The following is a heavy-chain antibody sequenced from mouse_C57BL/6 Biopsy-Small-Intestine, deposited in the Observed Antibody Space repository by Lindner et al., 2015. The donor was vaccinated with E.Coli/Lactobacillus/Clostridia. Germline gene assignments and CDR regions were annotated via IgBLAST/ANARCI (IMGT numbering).Heavy chain of an antibody. Sequence: VQLHGVWPELVKPGASVKISCKASGYAFSSSWMNWVKQRPGKGLEWIGRIYPGDGDTNYNGKFKGKATLTADKSSSTAYMQLSSLTSEDSAVYFCAREGITTALDYWGQGTTLTVSS. CDR3: AREGITTALDY. CDR2: IYPGDGDT. CDR1: GYAFSSSW. D-gene: IGHD1-2*01. J-gene: IGHJ2*01. V-gene: IGHV1-82*01.